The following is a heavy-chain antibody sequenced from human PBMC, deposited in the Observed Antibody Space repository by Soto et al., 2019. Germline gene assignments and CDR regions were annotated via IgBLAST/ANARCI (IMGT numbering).Heavy chain of an antibody. J-gene: IGHJ5*02. CDR3: ARINFDYYDSSGYSRWFDP. V-gene: IGHV4-30-2*01. D-gene: IGHD3-22*01. CDR1: GGSISSGGYS. CDR2: IYHSGST. Sequence: QLQLQESGSGLVKPSQTLSLTCAVSGGSISSGGYSWSWIRQPPGKGLEWIGYIYHSGSTYYNPSRKSRVAILLDSSNTQFSLKLSSVTAADTAVYYCARINFDYYDSSGYSRWFDPWGQGTLVTVSS.